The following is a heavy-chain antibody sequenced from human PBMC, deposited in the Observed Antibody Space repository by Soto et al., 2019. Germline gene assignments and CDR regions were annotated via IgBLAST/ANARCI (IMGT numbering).Heavy chain of an antibody. D-gene: IGHD6-13*01. CDR3: ARSVATPGKNIDF. CDR2: IYFSRST. J-gene: IGHJ4*02. Sequence: LSLTCSVAGVSMHGYSWSCIRHTPVQVLELLGFIYFSRSTRYNPSLMSRLTISLYKSKRQFSMSLSSVTAADTAVYYFARSVATPGKNIDFWGQGTLVTVSS. V-gene: IGHV4-4*09. CDR1: GVSMHGYS.